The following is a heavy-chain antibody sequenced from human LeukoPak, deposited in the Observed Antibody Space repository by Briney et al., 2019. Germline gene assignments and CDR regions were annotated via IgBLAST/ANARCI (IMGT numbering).Heavy chain of an antibody. J-gene: IGHJ4*02. V-gene: IGHV4-39*01. Sequence: KSSETLSLTCAVSGGSINSNTYYWGWIRQPPGKGLEWVGSVYSSGSTSYNPSLRSRVAISVDTSKNQFSLRLSSVTAPDTAVYYCARRSRSGFFDYWGQGTLVTVSS. CDR3: ARRSRSGFFDY. D-gene: IGHD3-10*01. CDR2: VYSSGST. CDR1: GGSINSNTYY.